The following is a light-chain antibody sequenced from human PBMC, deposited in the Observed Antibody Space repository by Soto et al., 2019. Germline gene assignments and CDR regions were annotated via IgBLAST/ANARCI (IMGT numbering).Light chain of an antibody. CDR2: GAS. CDR1: QSVSSSY. CDR3: QQYGSSPYT. J-gene: IGKJ2*01. Sequence: EIVWTQSPGTLSLSPGERATLSCRASQSVSSSYLGWYQQKPGQAPRLLIYGASSRATGIPDRFSGSGSGTDLTLTISRLEPEDVAVYYCQQYGSSPYTFGQGTKLEIK. V-gene: IGKV3-20*01.